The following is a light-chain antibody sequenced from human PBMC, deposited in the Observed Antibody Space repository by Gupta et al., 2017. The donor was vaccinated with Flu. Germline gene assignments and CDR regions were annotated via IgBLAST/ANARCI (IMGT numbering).Light chain of an antibody. CDR2: AAS. CDR1: QGIVTS. V-gene: IGKV1-16*01. J-gene: IGKJ4*01. CDR3: QQHFSAPLT. Sequence: DIQMTQSPSSLSASVGDRVTITCRASQGIVTSLAWFQQKPGKAPKSLIYAASTLHSGVPSRFSGSGSGTYFTLTISSLQPEDFATYYCQQHFSAPLTFAGGTKVEIK.